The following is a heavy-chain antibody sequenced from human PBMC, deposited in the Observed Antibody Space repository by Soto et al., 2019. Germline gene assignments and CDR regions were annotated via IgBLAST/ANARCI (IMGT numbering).Heavy chain of an antibody. D-gene: IGHD1-26*01. CDR1: GFTFSSYW. J-gene: IGHJ4*02. Sequence: GGSLRLSCAASGFTFSSYWMHWVRQSPGKELMWVSRINNDGSSRSYADSVKGRFTISRDNAKNTLYLQVNSLRAEDTAVYYCSRDATTGYSAAGDYWGQGTLVTVSS. CDR2: INNDGSSR. V-gene: IGHV3-74*01. CDR3: SRDATTGYSAAGDY.